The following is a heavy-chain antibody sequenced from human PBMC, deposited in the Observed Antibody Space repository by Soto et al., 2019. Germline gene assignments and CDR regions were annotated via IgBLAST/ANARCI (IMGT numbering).Heavy chain of an antibody. Sequence: QVQLVESGGGVVQPGRSLRLSCAASGFTFSSYGMHWVRQAPGKGLEWVAVIWYDGSNKYYADSVKGRFTISRDNSKNTLYLQMNRLRAEDTAVYYCAREDIVVVVAATLTGYYYGMDVWGQGTTVTVSS. D-gene: IGHD2-15*01. V-gene: IGHV3-33*01. CDR1: GFTFSSYG. J-gene: IGHJ6*02. CDR2: IWYDGSNK. CDR3: AREDIVVVVAATLTGYYYGMDV.